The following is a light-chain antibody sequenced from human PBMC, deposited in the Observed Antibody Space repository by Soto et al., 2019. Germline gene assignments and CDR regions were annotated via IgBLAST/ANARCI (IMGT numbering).Light chain of an antibody. V-gene: IGKV3-20*01. J-gene: IGKJ1*01. CDR3: QQYYASSWT. CDR1: QSISSTY. CDR2: AAS. Sequence: EIVLTQSPGTLSLSPGERATLSCRASQSISSTYLAWYRQKPGQAPRLLIYAASSRATGIPDRFSGSGSGTDFTLTISRLEPEDFAVYYCQQYYASSWTSGQGTKV.